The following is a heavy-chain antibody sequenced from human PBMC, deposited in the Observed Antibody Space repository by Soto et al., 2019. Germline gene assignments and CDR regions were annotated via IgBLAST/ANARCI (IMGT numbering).Heavy chain of an antibody. CDR3: ARGRGQLLFDY. CDR1: GGAIRRGNYY. Sequence: PSEPLSLTCSFSGGAIRRGNYYWSLIRQSPGKGLEWLGHISHSGTTSYNPSLQSRATISLDAAQNHFSLRLNSVTVADTALYFCARGRGQLLFDYWGQGSMVTVSS. J-gene: IGHJ4*02. V-gene: IGHV4-30-4*01. CDR2: ISHSGTT. D-gene: IGHD6-13*01.